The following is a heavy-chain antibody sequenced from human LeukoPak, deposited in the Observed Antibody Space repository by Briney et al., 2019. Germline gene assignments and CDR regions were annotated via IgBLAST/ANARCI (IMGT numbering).Heavy chain of an antibody. CDR1: GGSISYYY. CDR3: ARRGTIFGPESL. V-gene: IGHV4-4*09. Sequence: SETLSLTCSVSGGSISYYYWTWIRQPPGKGLEWIGYIHTSGNTDYNPSLKSRVSMSLDTSKSQLSLNLSSVTAADTAVYFCARRGTIFGPESLWGRGTLVTVSS. CDR2: IHTSGNT. D-gene: IGHD3-3*01. J-gene: IGHJ2*01.